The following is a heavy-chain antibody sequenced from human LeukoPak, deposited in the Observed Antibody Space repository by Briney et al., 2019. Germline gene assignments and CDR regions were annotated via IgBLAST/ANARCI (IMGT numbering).Heavy chain of an antibody. CDR2: ISGSGGST. Sequence: SGGSLRLSCAASGFTFSSYAMSWVRQAPGKGLEWVSAISGSGGSTYYADSVKGRLTISRDNSKNTLYLQMNSLRAEDTAVYYCAKGSLLRYFDWLSPPFDYWGQGTLVTVSS. CDR3: AKGSLLRYFDWLSPPFDY. CDR1: GFTFSSYA. J-gene: IGHJ4*02. V-gene: IGHV3-23*01. D-gene: IGHD3-9*01.